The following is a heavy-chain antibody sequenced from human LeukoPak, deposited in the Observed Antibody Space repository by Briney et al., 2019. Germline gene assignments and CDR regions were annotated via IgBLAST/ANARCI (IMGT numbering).Heavy chain of an antibody. D-gene: IGHD1-26*01. CDR3: ARGRTVGAYNWFDP. V-gene: IGHV4-59*08. Sequence: SETLSLTCTVSGGSISSYYWSWIRQPPGKGLEWIGYIYYSGSANYNPSLKSRVTISVDTSKNQFSLKLSSVTAADTAVYYCARGRTVGAYNWFDPWGQGTLVTVSS. CDR2: IYYSGSA. J-gene: IGHJ5*02. CDR1: GGSISSYY.